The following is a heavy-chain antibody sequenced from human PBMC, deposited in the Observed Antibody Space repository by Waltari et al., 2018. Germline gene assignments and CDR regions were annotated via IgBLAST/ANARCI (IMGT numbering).Heavy chain of an antibody. Sequence: QVQLQESGPGLVKPSQTLSLTCTVSGGSISSGGYYWSWIRQHPGKGLEWIGYIYYSGSTYYNPSLKSRVTISVDTSKNQFSLKLSSVTAADTAVYYCARDRGYYGSGDFDYWGQGTLVTVSS. J-gene: IGHJ4*02. CDR3: ARDRGYYGSGDFDY. CDR2: IYYSGST. CDR1: GGSISSGGYY. V-gene: IGHV4-31*03. D-gene: IGHD3-10*01.